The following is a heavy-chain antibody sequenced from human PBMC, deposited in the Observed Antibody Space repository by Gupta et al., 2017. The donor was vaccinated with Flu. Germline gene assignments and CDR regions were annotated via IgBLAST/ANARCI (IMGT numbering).Heavy chain of an antibody. V-gene: IGHV4-61*02. J-gene: IGHJ3*01. D-gene: IGHD2-21*01. CDR1: NGSINSGSFS. CDR3: AREGRGDFYDDTTYMRRAFDV. Sequence: QVQLQESGPGLVKPSQTLSLICTVSNGSINSGSFSWNWIRQPAGKGLEWVGRIYSSGTTHYNPSLKSRVTVSMDTSKNQLSLRLTSVTAADTAVYYCAREGRGDFYDDTTYMRRAFDVWGQGTLVTVSS. CDR2: IYSSGTT.